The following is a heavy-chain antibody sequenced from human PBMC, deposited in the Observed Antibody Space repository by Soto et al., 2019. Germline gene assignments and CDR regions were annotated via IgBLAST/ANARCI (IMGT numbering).Heavy chain of an antibody. D-gene: IGHD3-22*01. J-gene: IGHJ4*02. Sequence: PGESLKISCNGSGYIFSSYWIGWVRQMPGKGLEWMGIIYPDDSDTRYIPSFQGQVTISVDKSVTTAYLQWSSLKASDTAMYYCARLHNFDNSGSSEGLDYWGQGTLVTVSS. CDR3: ARLHNFDNSGSSEGLDY. CDR1: GYIFSSYW. CDR2: IYPDDSDT. V-gene: IGHV5-51*01.